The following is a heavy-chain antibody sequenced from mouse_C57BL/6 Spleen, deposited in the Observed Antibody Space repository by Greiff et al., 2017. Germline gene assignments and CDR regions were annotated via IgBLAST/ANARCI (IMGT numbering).Heavy chain of an antibody. Sequence: VQLQQSGPELVKPGASVKISCKASGYTFTDYYINWVKQRPGQGLEWIGWIFPGSGSTYYNEKFKGKAPFTVDKSSSTAYMLLSSLTSEDSAVYFCARVGGSGYSAWFAYWGQGTLVTVSA. D-gene: IGHD1-1*01. J-gene: IGHJ3*01. CDR2: IFPGSGST. V-gene: IGHV1-75*01. CDR1: GYTFTDYY. CDR3: ARVGGSGYSAWFAY.